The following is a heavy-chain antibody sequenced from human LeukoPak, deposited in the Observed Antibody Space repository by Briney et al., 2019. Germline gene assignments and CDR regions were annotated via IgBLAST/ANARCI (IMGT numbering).Heavy chain of an antibody. Sequence: ASVKVSCKASGYTFTSYGISWVRQAPGQGLEWMGWISAYNGNTNYAQKLQGRVTMSTDTSTSTAYMELRSLRSEDTAVYYCARRMVRGVKYGFDPWGQGTLVTVSS. CDR1: GYTFTSYG. J-gene: IGHJ5*02. CDR3: ARRMVRGVKYGFDP. CDR2: ISAYNGNT. D-gene: IGHD3-10*01. V-gene: IGHV1-18*01.